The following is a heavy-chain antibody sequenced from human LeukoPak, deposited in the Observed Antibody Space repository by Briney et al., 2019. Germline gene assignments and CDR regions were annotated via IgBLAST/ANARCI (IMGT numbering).Heavy chain of an antibody. CDR3: ARDKPPPYYYDSSGIFDY. Sequence: GRSLRLSCAASGFTFSSYGMHWVRQAPGKGLEWVAVIWYDGSNKYYADSVKGRFTISRDNSKNTLYLQMNSLRAEDTAVYYCARDKPPPYYYDSSGIFDYWGQGTLITVSS. J-gene: IGHJ4*02. V-gene: IGHV3-33*01. D-gene: IGHD3-22*01. CDR2: IWYDGSNK. CDR1: GFTFSSYG.